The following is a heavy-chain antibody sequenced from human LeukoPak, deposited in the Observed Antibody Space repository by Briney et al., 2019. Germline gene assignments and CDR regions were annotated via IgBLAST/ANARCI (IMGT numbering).Heavy chain of an antibody. V-gene: IGHV4-34*01. J-gene: IGHJ4*02. CDR1: GGSFSGYY. Sequence: SETLSLTCAVYGGSFSGYYWSWIRQPPGKGLEWIGEINHSGSTNYNPSLKSRVTISVDTSKNQFSLKLSSVTAADTAVYYCAGGREYSSSPFDYWGQGTLITVSS. CDR3: AGGREYSSSPFDY. CDR2: INHSGST. D-gene: IGHD6-13*01.